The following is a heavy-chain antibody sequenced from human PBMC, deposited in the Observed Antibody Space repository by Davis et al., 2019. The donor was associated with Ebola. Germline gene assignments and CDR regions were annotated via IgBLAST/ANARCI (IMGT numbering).Heavy chain of an antibody. D-gene: IGHD3-3*01. V-gene: IGHV3-49*04. CDR1: AFTFGDYA. CDR2: SRSKTSRGTT. J-gene: IGHJ4*02. Sequence: PGGSLRLSCTASAFTFGDYAMTWVRQAPGKGLEWVGFSRSKTSRGTTDYAASVKGRFTVSRDDSKSIAYLQMNSLKTEDTAVYYCTRGYQYDFSYYNWGQGTLVTVSS. CDR3: TRGYQYDFSYYN.